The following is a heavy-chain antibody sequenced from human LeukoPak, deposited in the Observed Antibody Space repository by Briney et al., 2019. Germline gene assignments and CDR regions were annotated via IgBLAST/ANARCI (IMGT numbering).Heavy chain of an antibody. CDR2: ISNSGST. V-gene: IGHV4-59*11. CDR3: GRDALVGYFSYYYMDV. D-gene: IGHD2-15*01. J-gene: IGHJ6*03. CDR1: GDSISSHY. Sequence: ASETLSLTCTVSGDSISSHYWTWLRQSPVKGLEWIGDISNSGSTSYNPSLKSRVTISIDTSKNQFSLKLSSVTAADTAVYYCGRDALVGYFSYYYMDVWGKGTTATVSS.